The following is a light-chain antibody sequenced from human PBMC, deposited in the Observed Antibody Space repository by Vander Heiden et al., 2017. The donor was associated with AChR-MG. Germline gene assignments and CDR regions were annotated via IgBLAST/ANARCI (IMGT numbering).Light chain of an antibody. V-gene: IGKV1-5*03. J-gene: IGKJ2*01. CDR2: KAS. Sequence: DIQMTQSPSTLSASVGDRVTITCRASQSISSWLAWYQQKPGKAPKLQIYKASSLESGVPSRFSGSGSETEFTLTISSLQPDDFATYYCQQYNSYSSFGQGTKLEIK. CDR3: QQYNSYSS. CDR1: QSISSW.